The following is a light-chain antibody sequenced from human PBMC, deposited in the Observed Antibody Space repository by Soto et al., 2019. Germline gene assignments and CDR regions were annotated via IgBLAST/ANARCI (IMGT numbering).Light chain of an antibody. CDR2: DAS. V-gene: IGKV1-5*01. J-gene: IGKJ1*01. CDR3: QQYNSYPWT. Sequence: DIQMTQSPSTLSASVGDRVTITCRASQSISSWLAWYQQKPGKAPKLLIYDASSLESGVPSRFSGSGSGTEFTLTISSLQPDDFATYYGQQYNSYPWTFGQATKVEIK. CDR1: QSISSW.